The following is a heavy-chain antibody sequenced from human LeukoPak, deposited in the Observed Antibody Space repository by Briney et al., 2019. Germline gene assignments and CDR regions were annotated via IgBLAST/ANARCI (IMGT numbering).Heavy chain of an antibody. J-gene: IGHJ4*02. CDR1: GYTFTGYY. Sequence: ASVKVSCKASGYTFTGYYMHWVRQAPGQGLEWMGWINPNSGGTNYAQKFQGRVTMTRDTSISTAYMELSRLRSDDTAVYHCARGSGGGSGFDFDYWGQGTLVTVSS. D-gene: IGHD3-22*01. V-gene: IGHV1-2*02. CDR3: ARGSGGGSGFDFDY. CDR2: INPNSGGT.